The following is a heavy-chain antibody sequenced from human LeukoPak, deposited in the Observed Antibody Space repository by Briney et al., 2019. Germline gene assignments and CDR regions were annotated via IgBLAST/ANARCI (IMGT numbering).Heavy chain of an antibody. D-gene: IGHD5-18*01. V-gene: IGHV3-74*01. CDR1: GFSFSTYW. CDR3: VRRGYSYQSPRLDS. CDR2: INSDGSGT. Sequence: GGSLRLSCAASGFSFSTYWMHWVRQAPGKGLVWVSRINSDGSGTDYADSVKGRFSISRDNGKNTVYLQMNSLRAEDTAVYYCVRRGYSYQSPRLDSWGQGTLVTVSS. J-gene: IGHJ4*02.